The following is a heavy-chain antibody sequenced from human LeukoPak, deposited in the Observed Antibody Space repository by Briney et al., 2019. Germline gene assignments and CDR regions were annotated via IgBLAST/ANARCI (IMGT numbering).Heavy chain of an antibody. D-gene: IGHD3-3*01. CDR1: GYTLTELS. CDR3: ATKYYDFWSGYSYNWFDP. CDR2: FGPEDGET. V-gene: IGHV1-24*01. J-gene: IGHJ5*02. Sequence: ASVKVSCKVSGYTLTELSMHWVRQAPGKGGEWMGGFGPEDGETIYAQKFQGRVTITEVTSTDTAYMELSSLRSEDTAVYYCATKYYDFWSGYSYNWFDPWGQGTLVTVSS.